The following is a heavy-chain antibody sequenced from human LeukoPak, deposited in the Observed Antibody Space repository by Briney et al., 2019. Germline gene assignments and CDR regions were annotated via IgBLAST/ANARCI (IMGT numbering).Heavy chain of an antibody. CDR3: ARAYDWNDEDYYGVDV. V-gene: IGHV4-59*01. Sequence: SETLSLTCTVSGGSISSYYWSWIRQPPGKGLEWIGYIYYSGSTNYNPSLKSRVTISVDTSKNQFSLKLSSVTAADTAVYYCARAYDWNDEDYYGVDVWGQGTTVTVSS. D-gene: IGHD1-1*01. CDR1: GGSISSYY. CDR2: IYYSGST. J-gene: IGHJ6*02.